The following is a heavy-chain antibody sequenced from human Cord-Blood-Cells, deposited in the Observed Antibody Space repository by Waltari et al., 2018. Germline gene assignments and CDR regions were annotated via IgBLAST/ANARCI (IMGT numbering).Heavy chain of an antibody. J-gene: IGHJ4*02. Sequence: QHQLQDSGPGLVKPSETLYLTCTVSGGSISSSSSYWGWIRQPPVKGLEWIGSIYYSGSTYYNPSLKSRVTISVDTSKNQFSLKLSSVTAADTAVYYCASSIQGGTNYWGQGTLVTVSS. D-gene: IGHD1-7*01. CDR2: IYYSGST. CDR1: GGSISSSSSY. CDR3: ASSIQGGTNY. V-gene: IGHV4-39*01.